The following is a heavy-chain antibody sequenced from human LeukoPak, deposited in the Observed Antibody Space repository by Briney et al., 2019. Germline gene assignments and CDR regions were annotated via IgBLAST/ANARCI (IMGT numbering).Heavy chain of an antibody. J-gene: IGHJ4*02. D-gene: IGHD3-16*01. V-gene: IGHV3-30*03. CDR3: ARDPNGDSLGEFDY. CDR1: GFTFSSYG. Sequence: PGGSLRLSCAASGFTFSSYGMHWVRQAPGKGLEWVAVISYDGSNKYYADSVKGRFTISRDNSKNTLYLQMNSLRDEDTAVYYCARDPNGDSLGEFDYWGQGTLVTVSS. CDR2: ISYDGSNK.